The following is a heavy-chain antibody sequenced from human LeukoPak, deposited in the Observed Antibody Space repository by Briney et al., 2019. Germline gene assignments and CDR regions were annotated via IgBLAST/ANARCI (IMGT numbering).Heavy chain of an antibody. CDR1: GFTFSDYW. J-gene: IGHJ4*02. D-gene: IGHD5-12*01. Sequence: GGSLRLSCVASGFTFSDYWMHWVRQAPGKGLVWVSRINSDGSSPNYADSVKGRFTISRDNAKNTVYLQMNSLRAEDTAVYYCARGPSGYHNTGGQGTLVTVSS. CDR2: INSDGSSP. CDR3: ARGPSGYHNT. V-gene: IGHV3-74*01.